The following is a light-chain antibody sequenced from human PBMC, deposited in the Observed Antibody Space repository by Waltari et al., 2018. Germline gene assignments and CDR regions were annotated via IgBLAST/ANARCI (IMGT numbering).Light chain of an antibody. CDR2: WAS. CDR1: ESVLYSSNNKNH. J-gene: IGKJ4*01. Sequence: DIVMTQSPESLAVSLGERATINCKSSESVLYSSNNKNHLAWYQQKPGQPPKLLLYWASSRKSGVPDRFSGSGSETDFTLTVTSLQAEDAADYYCQQYYSTPLTFGGGTKV. V-gene: IGKV4-1*01. CDR3: QQYYSTPLT.